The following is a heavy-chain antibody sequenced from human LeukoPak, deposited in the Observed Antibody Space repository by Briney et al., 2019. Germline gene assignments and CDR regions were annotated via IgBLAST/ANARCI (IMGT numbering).Heavy chain of an antibody. V-gene: IGHV3-7*01. CDR1: GFTFSSYW. CDR2: IKQDGSEK. CDR3: ARDLRSSWYGEYFQH. J-gene: IGHJ1*01. Sequence: GGSLRLSCAASGFTFSSYWMSWVRQAPGKGLEWVANIKQDGSEKYYVDSVKGLFTISRDNAKNSLYLQMNSLRAEDTAVYYCARDLRSSWYGEYFQHWGQGTLVTVSS. D-gene: IGHD6-13*01.